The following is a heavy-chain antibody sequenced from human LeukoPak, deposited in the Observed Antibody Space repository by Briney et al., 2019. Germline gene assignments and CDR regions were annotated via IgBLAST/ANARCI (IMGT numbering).Heavy chain of an antibody. CDR3: ATYSSLNRREFQY. Sequence: GGSLRLSCEGSGFTFSNYWMSWVRQAPGKGLEWVANIKTDGSEKYYVDSVKGRFTISRDNAKNSLYLQMNSLRAEDTAVYYCATYSSLNRREFQYWGQGTLLTVSS. D-gene: IGHD3-22*01. V-gene: IGHV3-7*01. CDR1: GFTFSNYW. CDR2: IKTDGSEK. J-gene: IGHJ1*01.